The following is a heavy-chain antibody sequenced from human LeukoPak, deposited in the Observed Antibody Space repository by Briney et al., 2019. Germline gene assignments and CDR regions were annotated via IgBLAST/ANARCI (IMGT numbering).Heavy chain of an antibody. CDR3: ASHREDYYDSSGYYLYFDY. CDR2: IIPIFGTA. V-gene: IGHV1-69*05. D-gene: IGHD3-22*01. J-gene: IGHJ4*02. Sequence: VASVKVSCKASGGTFSSYAISWVRQAPGQGLEWVGGIIPIFGTANYAQKFQGRVTITTDESTSTAYMELSSLRSEDTAVYYCASHREDYYDSSGYYLYFDYWGQGTLVTVSS. CDR1: GGTFSSYA.